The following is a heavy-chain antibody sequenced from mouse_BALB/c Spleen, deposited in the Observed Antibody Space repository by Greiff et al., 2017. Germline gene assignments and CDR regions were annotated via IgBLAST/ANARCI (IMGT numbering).Heavy chain of an antibody. CDR1: GYSITSGYY. Sequence: DVQLVESGPGLVKPSQSLSLTCSVTGYSITSGYYWNWIRQFPGNKLEWMGYISYDGSNNYNPSLKNRISITRDTSKNQFFLKLNSVTTEDTATYYCARDGITTADYWGQGTTLTVSS. V-gene: IGHV3-6*02. CDR3: ARDGITTADY. J-gene: IGHJ2*01. D-gene: IGHD1-2*01. CDR2: ISYDGSN.